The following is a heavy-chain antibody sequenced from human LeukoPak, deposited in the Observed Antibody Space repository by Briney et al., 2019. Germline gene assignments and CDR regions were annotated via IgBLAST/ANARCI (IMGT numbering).Heavy chain of an antibody. V-gene: IGHV3-30-3*01. J-gene: IGHJ4*02. D-gene: IGHD1-26*01. CDR1: GFTFSSHA. CDR3: ARDLSGTWTFDY. CDR2: LSYGGNNK. Sequence: QPGRSLRLSCAASGFTFSSHAMHWVRQAPGKGPEWVAVLSYGGNNKRYADSVEGRFTISRDNSKNTLYLQMDSLTAEDTAVYYCARDLSGTWTFDYWGQGTLVTVSS.